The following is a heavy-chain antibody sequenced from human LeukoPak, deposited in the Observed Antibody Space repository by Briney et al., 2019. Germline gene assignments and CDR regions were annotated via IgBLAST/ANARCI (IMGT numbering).Heavy chain of an antibody. D-gene: IGHD3-22*01. Sequence: SETLSLTCTVSGGSISSSSYYWGWIRQPPGKGLEWIGSIYYSGSTYYNPSLKSRVTISVDTSKNQLSLKLSSVTAADTAVYYCARRDSSGYHNPLDYWGQGTLVTVSS. V-gene: IGHV4-39*01. CDR1: GGSISSSSYY. CDR2: IYYSGST. J-gene: IGHJ4*02. CDR3: ARRDSSGYHNPLDY.